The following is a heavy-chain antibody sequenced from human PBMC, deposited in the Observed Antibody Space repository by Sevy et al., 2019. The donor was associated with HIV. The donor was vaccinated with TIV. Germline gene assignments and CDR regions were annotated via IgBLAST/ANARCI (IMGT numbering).Heavy chain of an antibody. V-gene: IGHV3-23*01. CDR2: ISGSGGST. J-gene: IGHJ6*02. D-gene: IGHD3-9*01. Sequence: GGSLRLSCAASGFTFSSYAMSWVRQAPGKGLEWVSVISGSGGSTYYADSVKGRSTISRDNSKNILYLQMISLRAEDTAVYYCAKDFTGYNGMDVWGQGTMVTVSS. CDR3: AKDFTGYNGMDV. CDR1: GFTFSSYA.